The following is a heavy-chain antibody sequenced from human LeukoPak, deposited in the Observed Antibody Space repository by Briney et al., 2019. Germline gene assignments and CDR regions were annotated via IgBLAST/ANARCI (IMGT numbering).Heavy chain of an antibody. CDR1: GFTFSTYG. V-gene: IGHV3-23*01. CDR3: AKGGFGELLRGYFDY. Sequence: PGGSLRLSCAASGFTFSTYGMSWVRQAPGKGLEWVSAISGSGRSTYYVDSVKGRFTISRDNSKNTLYLQMNSLRAEDTAVYYCAKGGFGELLRGYFDYWGQGTLVTVSS. J-gene: IGHJ4*02. D-gene: IGHD3-10*01. CDR2: ISGSGRST.